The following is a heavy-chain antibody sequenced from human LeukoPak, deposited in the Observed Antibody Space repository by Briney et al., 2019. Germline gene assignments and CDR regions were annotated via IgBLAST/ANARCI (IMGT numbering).Heavy chain of an antibody. J-gene: IGHJ4*02. Sequence: GGSLRLSCAASGFTFSGFSMSWVRQSPTKGLEWVANIKEDGGEKYYVDSVKGRFTISRDNAKNSLSLQMNNLRVEDTAVYYCARAGSHWHYVYWGQGTVVTVSS. CDR1: GFTFSGFS. V-gene: IGHV3-7*01. D-gene: IGHD3-10*01. CDR2: IKEDGGEK. CDR3: ARAGSHWHYVY.